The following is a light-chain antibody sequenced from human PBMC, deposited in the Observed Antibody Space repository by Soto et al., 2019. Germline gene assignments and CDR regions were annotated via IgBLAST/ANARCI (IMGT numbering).Light chain of an antibody. CDR1: SSDVGGYNY. CDR2: DVS. J-gene: IGLJ1*01. V-gene: IGLV2-14*01. CDR3: SSYTSSSTLVV. Sequence: QSALTQPASVSGSPGQSITTSCTGTSSDVGGYNYVSWYQQHPGKAPKLIIYDVSNRPSGVSNRFSGSKSGNTASLTISGLQAEDEADYYCSSYTSSSTLVVFGTGTKLTVL.